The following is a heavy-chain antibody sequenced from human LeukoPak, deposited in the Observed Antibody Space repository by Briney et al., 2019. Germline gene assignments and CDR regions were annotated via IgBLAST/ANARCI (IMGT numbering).Heavy chain of an antibody. CDR1: GGSISSYY. CDR3: ARDGGGGWPLGY. D-gene: IGHD6-19*01. Sequence: SETLSLTCTVSGGSISSYYWSWIRQPPGKGLEWIGYIYYSGSTNYNPSLKSRVTIGTSKNQFSLKMSSVTAADTAVYYCARDGGGGWPLGYWGQGTLVTVSS. V-gene: IGHV4-59*01. CDR2: IYYSGST. J-gene: IGHJ4*02.